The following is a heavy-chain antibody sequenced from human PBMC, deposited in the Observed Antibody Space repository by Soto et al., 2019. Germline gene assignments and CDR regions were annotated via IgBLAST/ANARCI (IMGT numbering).Heavy chain of an antibody. D-gene: IGHD1-1*01. CDR3: STHSAYLLNGSFDR. CDR2: INSDGSST. J-gene: IGHJ5*02. CDR1: WVPCIDFW. V-gene: IGHV3-74*01. Sequence: GRPHRVCNAGSWVPCIDFWMHWVRQAPGKGLVSVSRINSDGSSTSYADSVKGRFLISRDNAKNTVYLQLNSLRAEEDGVHYCSTHSAYLLNGSFDR.